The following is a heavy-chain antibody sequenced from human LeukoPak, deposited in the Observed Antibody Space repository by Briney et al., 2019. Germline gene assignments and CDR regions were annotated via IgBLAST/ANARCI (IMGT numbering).Heavy chain of an antibody. V-gene: IGHV4-59*12. CDR3: ARGGTAMSFDY. D-gene: IGHD5-18*01. CDR2: IYYSGST. CDR1: GGSISSYY. Sequence: SETLSLTCTVSGGSISSYYWSWIRQPPGKGLEWIGYIYYSGSTNYNPSLKSRLTISVDTSKNQFSLKLSSVTAADTAVYYCARGGTAMSFDYWGQGTLVTVSS. J-gene: IGHJ4*02.